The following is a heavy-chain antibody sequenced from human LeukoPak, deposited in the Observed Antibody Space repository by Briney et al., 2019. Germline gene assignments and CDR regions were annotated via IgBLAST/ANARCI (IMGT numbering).Heavy chain of an antibody. Sequence: SETLSLTCTVSGGSLRSTNYYWGWIRQPPGKGREWIGSIHYSGSTYYNPSLKSRVTISGDTSNQFSLKLSSVTAADTAMYYCARLSIAADGGYWGQGTLVTVSS. CDR2: IHYSGST. J-gene: IGHJ4*02. CDR3: ARLSIAADGGY. CDR1: GGSLRSTNYY. V-gene: IGHV4-39*01. D-gene: IGHD6-13*01.